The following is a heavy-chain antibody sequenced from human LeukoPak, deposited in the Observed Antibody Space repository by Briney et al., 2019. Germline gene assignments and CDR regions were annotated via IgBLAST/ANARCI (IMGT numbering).Heavy chain of an antibody. CDR1: GFTFSSYW. CDR2: IKQDGSEK. D-gene: IGHD3-9*01. V-gene: IGHV3-7*01. J-gene: IGHJ4*02. Sequence: GGSLRLSCAASGFTFSSYWMSWVRQAPGKGLEWVANIKQDGSEKYYVDSVKGRFTISRDNAKNSLYLQMNSLRAEDTAVYYCARARDFDWDAYYLDYWGQGTLVTVSS. CDR3: ARARDFDWDAYYLDY.